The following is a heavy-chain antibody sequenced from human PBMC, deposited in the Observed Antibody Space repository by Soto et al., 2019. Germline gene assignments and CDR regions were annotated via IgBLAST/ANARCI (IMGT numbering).Heavy chain of an antibody. CDR2: INSNGGST. J-gene: IGHJ4*02. CDR3: ARVGYSSGWLRN. Sequence: GGSLRLSCAASGFTFSSYAMNWVRQAPGKGLEYVSTINSNGGSTYYANSVKGRFTISRDNSKNTLYLQMNSLRAEDTAVYYCARVGYSSGWLRNWGQGTLVTVS. V-gene: IGHV3-64*01. CDR1: GFTFSSYA. D-gene: IGHD6-19*01.